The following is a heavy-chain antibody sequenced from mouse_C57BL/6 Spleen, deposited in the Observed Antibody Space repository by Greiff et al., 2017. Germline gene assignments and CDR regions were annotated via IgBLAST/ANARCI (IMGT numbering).Heavy chain of an antibody. J-gene: IGHJ3*01. D-gene: IGHD3-3*01. CDR1: GYTFTSYW. CDR3: ATRRAY. Sequence: QVHVKQPGAELVKPGASVKMSCKASGYTFTSYWITWVKQRPGQGLEWIGDIYPGSGSTNYNEKFKSKATLTVDTSSSTAYMQLSSLTSEDSAVYYCATRRAYWGQGTLVTVSA. CDR2: IYPGSGST. V-gene: IGHV1-55*01.